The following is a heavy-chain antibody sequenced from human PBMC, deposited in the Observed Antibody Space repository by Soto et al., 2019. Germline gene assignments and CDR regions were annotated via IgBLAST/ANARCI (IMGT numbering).Heavy chain of an antibody. CDR2: IIPMFGTA. D-gene: IGHD5-18*01. J-gene: IGHJ4*02. CDR1: GGTFSTYA. V-gene: IGHV1-69*12. Sequence: QVQLVQSGAEAKKPESSVKVSCKAPGGTFSTYAISWVRQAPGQGLEWMGGIIPMFGTANYAQRFQDRVTITADESTNTVYMELSSLRSEDTAVYFCASGIQLWLRRINNGYSGWGQGTLVTVSS. CDR3: ASGIQLWLRRINNGYSG.